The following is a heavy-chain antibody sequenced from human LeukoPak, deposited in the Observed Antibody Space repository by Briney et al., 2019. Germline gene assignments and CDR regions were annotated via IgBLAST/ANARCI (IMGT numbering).Heavy chain of an antibody. V-gene: IGHV4-34*01. CDR3: ARDDLTGNHGVDV. Sequence: SSETLSLTCAVYGGSFSAYYWNWIRQPPGKGLEWIREINHSGSTDYNPSLKSRVTISIDTSRNQFSLKLSSVTAADTAVYYCARDDLTGNHGVDVWGQGTTVTVSS. CDR1: GGSFSAYY. J-gene: IGHJ6*02. CDR2: INHSGST. D-gene: IGHD7-27*01.